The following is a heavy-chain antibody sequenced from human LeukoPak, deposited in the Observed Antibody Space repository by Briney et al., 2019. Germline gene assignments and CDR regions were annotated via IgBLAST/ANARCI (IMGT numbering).Heavy chain of an antibody. CDR2: ISYDGSNK. CDR3: ARDRGYSYGLLDY. D-gene: IGHD5-18*01. J-gene: IGHJ4*02. V-gene: IGHV3-30*04. Sequence: GRSLRLSCAASGFTFSSYAMHWVRQAPGKGLEWVAVISYDGSNKYYADSVKGRFSISRDSSKSTLFLQMNSLRAEDTAVYYCARDRGYSYGLLDYWGQGTLVTVSS. CDR1: GFTFSSYA.